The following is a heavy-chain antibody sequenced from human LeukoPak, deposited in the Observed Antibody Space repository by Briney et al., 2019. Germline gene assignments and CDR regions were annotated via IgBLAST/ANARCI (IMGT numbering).Heavy chain of an antibody. D-gene: IGHD3-22*01. Sequence: SQTLSLTCTVSGGSISSGGYHWSWIRQHPGKGLEWIGYIYYSGSTYYNPSLKSRVTISVDTSKNQFSLKLSSVTAADTAVYYCAGLVGRYSSGLYYYYFDYWGQGTLVTVSS. CDR3: AGLVGRYSSGLYYYYFDY. CDR1: GGSISSGGYH. CDR2: IYYSGST. J-gene: IGHJ4*02. V-gene: IGHV4-31*03.